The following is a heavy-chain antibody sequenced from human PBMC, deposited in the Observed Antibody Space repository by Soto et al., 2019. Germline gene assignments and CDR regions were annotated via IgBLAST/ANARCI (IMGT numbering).Heavy chain of an antibody. Sequence: ESLRLSCAASGFTFSSYAMSWVRQAPGKGLEWVSAISGSGGSTYYADSVKGRFTISRDNSKNTLYLQMNSLRAEDTAVYYCAKDAPYYYDSSGPFDYWGQGTLVTVS. CDR2: ISGSGGST. CDR1: GFTFSSYA. D-gene: IGHD3-22*01. J-gene: IGHJ4*02. V-gene: IGHV3-23*01. CDR3: AKDAPYYYDSSGPFDY.